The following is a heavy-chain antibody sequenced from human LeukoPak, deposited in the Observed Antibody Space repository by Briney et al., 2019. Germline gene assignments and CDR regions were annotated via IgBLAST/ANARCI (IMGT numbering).Heavy chain of an antibody. CDR2: IYYSGST. Sequence: SETLSLTCTVSGGSISSSSYYWGWIRQPPGKGPEWIGSIYYSGSTYYNPSLKSRVTISVDTSKNQFSLKLSSVTAADTAVYSCARRESLRDADXAMVTPFD. V-gene: IGHV4-39*01. CDR1: GGSISSSSYY. CDR3: ARRESLRDADXAMVTPFD. J-gene: IGHJ4*01. D-gene: IGHD5-18*01.